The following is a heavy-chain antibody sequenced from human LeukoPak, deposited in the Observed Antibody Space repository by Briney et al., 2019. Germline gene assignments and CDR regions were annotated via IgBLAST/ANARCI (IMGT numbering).Heavy chain of an antibody. CDR2: INPSGGST. D-gene: IGHD3-22*01. J-gene: IGHJ4*02. V-gene: IGHV1-46*01. CDR1: GYTFTSYY. CDR3: ASIYYYDSSGYRAGDDY. Sequence: ASVKVSCKASGYTFTSYYMHWVRQAPGQGLEWMGIINPSGGSTSYAQKFQGRVTITADESTSTAYMELSSLRSEDTAVYYCASIYYYDSSGYRAGDDYWGQGTLVTVSS.